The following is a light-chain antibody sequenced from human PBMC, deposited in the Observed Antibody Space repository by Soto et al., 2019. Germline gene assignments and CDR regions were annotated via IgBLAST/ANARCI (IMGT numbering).Light chain of an antibody. CDR1: RSNIGAGYD. CDR3: QSYDSSLSGYVV. Sequence: QSVLTQPPSVSGAPGQRITISCTGSRSNIGAGYDVHWYQQLPGTAPNLLIYGNSNRPSGVPDRFSGSKSGTSASLAITGLQAEDEADYYCQSYDSSLSGYVVFGGRTKLTVL. CDR2: GNS. J-gene: IGLJ2*01. V-gene: IGLV1-40*01.